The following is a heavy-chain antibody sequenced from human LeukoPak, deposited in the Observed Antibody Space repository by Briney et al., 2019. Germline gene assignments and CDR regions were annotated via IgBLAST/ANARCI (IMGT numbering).Heavy chain of an antibody. Sequence: ASVKVSCKASGYTFTNYYVHWVRQAPGQGLEWMGWINPNSGGTNYAQTFQGRVTMTRDTSINTAYMELSRLISDDTAVYYCARGQETVTTPHFDYWSQGTLVTVPS. D-gene: IGHD4-17*01. CDR2: INPNSGGT. J-gene: IGHJ4*02. CDR1: GYTFTNYY. V-gene: IGHV1-2*02. CDR3: ARGQETVTTPHFDY.